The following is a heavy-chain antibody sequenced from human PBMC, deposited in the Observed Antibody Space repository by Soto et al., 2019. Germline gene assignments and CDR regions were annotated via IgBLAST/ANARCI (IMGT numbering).Heavy chain of an antibody. CDR1: GFTFRSYV. Sequence: QVQLVESGGGVVQPGSSLRVSCVGSGFTFRSYVIHWVRQAPGKGLEWVALTSYDGSDKYYDDSVRGRYTISRDNSRNTLDLQMDRLRLEDTALYYCARWGTTGGLDVWGQGTLVSVSS. CDR2: TSYDGSDK. V-gene: IGHV3-33*05. CDR3: ARWGTTGGLDV. J-gene: IGHJ1*01. D-gene: IGHD3-16*01.